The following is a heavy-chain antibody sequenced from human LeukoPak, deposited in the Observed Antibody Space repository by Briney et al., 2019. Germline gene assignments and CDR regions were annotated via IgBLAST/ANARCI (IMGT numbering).Heavy chain of an antibody. CDR3: XXXXXXXXXXXXXTCYSNYDYYYMDV. Sequence: GGSLRLSCAASGFTFSSYGMHWVRQAPGKGLEWVAVISYDGSNKYYADSVKGRFTISRDNSKNTLYLQMNSLRAEDTAVYYXXXXXXXXXXXXXXTCYSNYDYYYMDVWGKGTTVTISS. CDR2: ISYDGSNK. CDR1: GFTFSSYG. V-gene: IGHV3-30*03. D-gene: IGHD2-15*01. J-gene: IGHJ6*03.